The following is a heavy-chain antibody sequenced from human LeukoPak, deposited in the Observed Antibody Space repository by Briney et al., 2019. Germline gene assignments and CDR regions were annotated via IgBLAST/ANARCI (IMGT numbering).Heavy chain of an antibody. CDR2: ISSSSSYI. CDR1: GFTFSSYS. CDR3: ARAQWLVPDAFDI. J-gene: IGHJ3*02. V-gene: IGHV3-21*01. D-gene: IGHD6-19*01. Sequence: GGSLRLSCAASGFTFSSYSMNWVRQAPGKGLEWVSSISSSSSYIYYVDSVKGRFTISRDNAKNSLYLQMNSLRAEDTAVYYCARAQWLVPDAFDIWGQGTMVTVSS.